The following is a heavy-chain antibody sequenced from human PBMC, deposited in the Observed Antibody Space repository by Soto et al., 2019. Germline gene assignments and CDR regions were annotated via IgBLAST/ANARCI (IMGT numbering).Heavy chain of an antibody. V-gene: IGHV5-51*01. CDR1: GYSFTSYW. D-gene: IGHD6-6*01. CDR3: ARHCIAANYYYYYMDV. CDR2: IHPGDSDT. J-gene: IGHJ6*03. Sequence: GESLKISCKGSGYSFTSYWIGWVRQMPGKGLEWMGIIHPGDSDTRYSPSFQGQVTISADKSISTAYLQWSSLKASDTAMYYCARHCIAANYYYYYMDVWGKGTTVTVSS.